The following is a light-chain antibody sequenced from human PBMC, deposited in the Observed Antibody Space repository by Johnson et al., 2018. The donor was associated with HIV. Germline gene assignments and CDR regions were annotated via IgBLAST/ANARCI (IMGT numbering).Light chain of an antibody. Sequence: QPVLTQPPSVSAAPGQKVTISCSGSSSNIGNNYVSWYQQFPGTAPKLLIYENNKRPSGIPDRFSGSKSGTSATLGITGLQTGDEADHYCGTWESSLSAGYVFGTGTKVTVL. CDR2: ENN. J-gene: IGLJ1*01. CDR1: SSNIGNNY. CDR3: GTWESSLSAGYV. V-gene: IGLV1-51*01.